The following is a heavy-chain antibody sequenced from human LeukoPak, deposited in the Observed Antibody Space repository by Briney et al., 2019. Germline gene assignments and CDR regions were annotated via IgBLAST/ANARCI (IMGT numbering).Heavy chain of an antibody. J-gene: IGHJ5*02. V-gene: IGHV1-69*05. CDR3: ARGRPGDFWSGYYHNWFDP. D-gene: IGHD3-3*01. CDR2: IIPIFGTA. Sequence: SVKVSCKASGGTFSSYAISWVRQAPGQGLEWMGGIIPIFGTANYAQKFQGRVTMTRNTSISTAYMELSSLRSEDTAVYYCARGRPGDFWSGYYHNWFDPWGQGTLVTVPS. CDR1: GGTFSSYA.